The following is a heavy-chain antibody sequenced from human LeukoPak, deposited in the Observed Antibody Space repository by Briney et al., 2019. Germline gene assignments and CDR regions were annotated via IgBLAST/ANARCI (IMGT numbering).Heavy chain of an antibody. CDR1: GESFSDYS. Sequence: PSETLSLTCAVYGESFSDYSWSRIRQPPGKGLEWIGYIYYSGSTNYNPSLKSRVTISVDTSKNQFSLKLSSVTAADTAVYYCERAWFWAFDYWGQGTLVTVSS. CDR2: IYYSGST. CDR3: ERAWFWAFDY. V-gene: IGHV4-59*01. D-gene: IGHD3-16*01. J-gene: IGHJ4*02.